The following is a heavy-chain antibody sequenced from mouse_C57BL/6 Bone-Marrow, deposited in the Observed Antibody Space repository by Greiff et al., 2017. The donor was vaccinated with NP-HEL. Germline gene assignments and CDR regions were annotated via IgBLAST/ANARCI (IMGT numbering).Heavy chain of an antibody. Sequence: QVQLQQSGAELVRPGASVKLSCKASGYTFTDYYINWVKQRPGQGLEWIARIYPGSGNTYYNEKFKGKATLTAEKSSSTAYMQLSSLTSEDSAVYVCARYYGSSHYYAMDYWGQGTSVTVSS. V-gene: IGHV1-76*01. J-gene: IGHJ4*01. CDR1: GYTFTDYY. CDR2: IYPGSGNT. D-gene: IGHD1-1*01. CDR3: ARYYGSSHYYAMDY.